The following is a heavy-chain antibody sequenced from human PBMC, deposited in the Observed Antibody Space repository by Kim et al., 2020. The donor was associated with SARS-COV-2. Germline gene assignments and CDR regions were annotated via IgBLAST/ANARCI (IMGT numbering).Heavy chain of an antibody. CDR1: GYTFTGYY. D-gene: IGHD2-15*01. CDR2: INPNSGGT. Sequence: ASVKVSCKASGYTFTGYYMHWVRQAPGQGLEWMGRINPNSGGTNYAQKFQGRVTMTRDTSISTAYMELSRLRSDDTAVYYCARRGFTYLGYCSGGSCRTGAFDIWGQGTMVTVSS. CDR3: ARRGFTYLGYCSGGSCRTGAFDI. J-gene: IGHJ3*02. V-gene: IGHV1-2*06.